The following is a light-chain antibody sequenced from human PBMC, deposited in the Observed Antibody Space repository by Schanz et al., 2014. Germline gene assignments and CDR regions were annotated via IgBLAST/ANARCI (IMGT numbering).Light chain of an antibody. V-gene: IGLV2-14*03. CDR1: SSDVGGYDF. J-gene: IGLJ2*01. CDR2: DVS. CDR3: VSYAGTNDMV. Sequence: QSALTQPASVSGSPGQSITISCTGTSSDVGGYDFVSWYQQHPDKAPKLMIYDVSNRPSGVSNRFSASKSGNTASLTISGLQAEDEADYYCVSYAGTNDMVFGGGTKLTV.